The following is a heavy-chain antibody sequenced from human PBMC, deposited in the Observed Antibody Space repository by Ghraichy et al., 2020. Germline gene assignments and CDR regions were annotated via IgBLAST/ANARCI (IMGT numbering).Heavy chain of an antibody. V-gene: IGHV1-8*02. CDR2: MNPNSGNT. CDR3: ARGKRRSVWFDP. Sequence: ASVKVSCKASGYTFTSYDINWVRQATGQGLEWMGWMNPNSGNTGYAQKFQGRVTMTRNTSISTAYMELSSLRSEDTAVYYCARGKRRSVWFDPWGQGTLVTVSS. CDR1: GYTFTSYD. J-gene: IGHJ5*02.